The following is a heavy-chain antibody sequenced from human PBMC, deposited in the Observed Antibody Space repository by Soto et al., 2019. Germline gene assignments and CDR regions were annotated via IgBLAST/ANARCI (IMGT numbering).Heavy chain of an antibody. CDR2: ISNDGSTK. J-gene: IGHJ4*02. CDR3: AKDREDTAMIFDY. V-gene: IGHV3-30*18. D-gene: IGHD5-18*01. CDR1: GLTFSIYG. Sequence: QVQLVESGGGVVQPGRSLRLSRAASGLTFSIYGMHWVRQAPGKGLEWVAVISNDGSTKYYADSVKGRFTISRDNSMNTLYLQMNSLRAEDTAVYYCAKDREDTAMIFDYWGQGTLVTVSS.